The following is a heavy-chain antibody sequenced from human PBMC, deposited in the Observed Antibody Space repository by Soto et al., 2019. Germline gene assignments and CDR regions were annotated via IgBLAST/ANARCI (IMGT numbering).Heavy chain of an antibody. V-gene: IGHV3-15*07. Sequence: GGSLRLSCAASGFTFINAWMNWVRQAPGKGLEWVGRIKSKSDGGTTNYAAPVKGRFTISRDDSKNTLYLEMHSLKTEDTAVYYCTPSDHPEFDYWGLGTLVTVSS. D-gene: IGHD2-2*01. CDR1: GFTFINAW. CDR3: TPSDHPEFDY. CDR2: IKSKSDGGTT. J-gene: IGHJ4*02.